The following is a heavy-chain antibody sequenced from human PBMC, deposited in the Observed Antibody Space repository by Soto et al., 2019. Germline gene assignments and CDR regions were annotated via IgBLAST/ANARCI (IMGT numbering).Heavy chain of an antibody. V-gene: IGHV4-59*11. Sequence: SETLSLTCTVSGGSLSNHYWTWIRQSPGKGLEWIGSIYYRVNTNYNPSLDSRVTMTVDTSKNEFSLQLTSITTADTAVYYCARGLLEVYGGDLDYWAQEILVT. J-gene: IGHJ4*02. CDR3: ARGLLEVYGGDLDY. CDR1: GGSLSNHY. CDR2: IYYRVNT. D-gene: IGHD3-3*01.